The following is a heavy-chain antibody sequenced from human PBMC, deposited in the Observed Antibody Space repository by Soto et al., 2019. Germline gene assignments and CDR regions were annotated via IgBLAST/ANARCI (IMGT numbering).Heavy chain of an antibody. J-gene: IGHJ4*02. V-gene: IGHV1-3*01. Sequence: ASVKVSCKASGYTFTSYAMHWVRQAPGQRLEWMGWINAGNGNTKYSQKFRGRVTITRDTSASTAYMELSSLRSEDTAVYYCARTIFRDGYSGLFDYWGQGTLVTVSS. CDR2: INAGNGNT. D-gene: IGHD6-25*01. CDR3: ARTIFRDGYSGLFDY. CDR1: GYTFTSYA.